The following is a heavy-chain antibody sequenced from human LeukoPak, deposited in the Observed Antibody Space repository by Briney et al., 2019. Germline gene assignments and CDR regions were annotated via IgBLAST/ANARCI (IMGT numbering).Heavy chain of an antibody. V-gene: IGHV3-23*01. CDR2: ISGSGGGT. CDR3: AKGPRGVRGVTNQLDY. D-gene: IGHD3-10*01. CDR1: GFTFSSYA. J-gene: IGHJ4*02. Sequence: GGSLRLSCAASGFTFSSYAMSWVRQAPGKGLEWVSAISGSGGGTYYADSVKGRFTISRDNSKNTLYLQMNSLRAEDTAVYYCAKGPRGVRGVTNQLDYWGQGTLVTVSS.